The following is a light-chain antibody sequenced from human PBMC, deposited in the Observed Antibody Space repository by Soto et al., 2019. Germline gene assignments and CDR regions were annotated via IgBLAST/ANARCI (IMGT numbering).Light chain of an antibody. CDR1: SSDVGGYNF. V-gene: IGLV2-14*01. CDR3: SSYASLYTRV. J-gene: IGLJ1*01. CDR2: EVR. Sequence: QSALTPPASVSGSPGQSITISCTGTSSDVGGYNFVSWYQQHPGKAPKLIIYEVRNRPSGVSNRFSASKSGNTASLTISGLQAEDEAEYYCSSYASLYTRVFGTGTKVTVL.